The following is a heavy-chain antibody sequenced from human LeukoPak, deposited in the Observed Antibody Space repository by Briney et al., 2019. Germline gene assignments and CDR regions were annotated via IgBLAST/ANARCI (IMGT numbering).Heavy chain of an antibody. CDR1: GFTFRDYY. Sequence: KPGGSLRLSCAASGFTFRDYYMSWIRQAPGKGLEWVSYISSSGSTIYYADSVKGRFTISRDNSKNTLYLQMNSLRAEDTAVYYCAKPARTDYTDYWGQGTLVTVSS. CDR2: ISSSGSTI. CDR3: AKPARTDYTDY. J-gene: IGHJ4*02. V-gene: IGHV3-11*01. D-gene: IGHD1-14*01.